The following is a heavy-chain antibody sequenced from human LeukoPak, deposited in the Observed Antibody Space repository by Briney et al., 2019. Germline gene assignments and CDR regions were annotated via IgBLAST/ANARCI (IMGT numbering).Heavy chain of an antibody. V-gene: IGHV1-2*02. CDR1: GYTFTDYF. CDR2: IDPNSGGT. Sequence: ASVKVSCKASGYTFTDYFMHWVRQAPGQGLEWVGWIDPNSGGTKYAQNFQGRVTLTSDTSISTAYMELTRLTSDDMAVYYCARDADRGYHYHDYFGPWGQGTLVTVSS. D-gene: IGHD4-11*01. J-gene: IGHJ5*02. CDR3: ARDADRGYHYHDYFGP.